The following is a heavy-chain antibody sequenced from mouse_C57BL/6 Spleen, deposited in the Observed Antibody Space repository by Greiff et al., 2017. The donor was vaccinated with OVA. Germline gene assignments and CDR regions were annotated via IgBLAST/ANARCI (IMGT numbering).Heavy chain of an antibody. CDR3: ARKTAGSSYVGYFDV. D-gene: IGHD1-1*01. CDR1: GYTFTSYW. Sequence: QVQLQQPGAELVRPGTSVKLSCKASGYTFTSYWMHWVKQRPGQGLEWIGVIDPSDSYTNYNQKFKGKATLTVDTSSSTAYMQLSSLTSEDSAVYDCARKTAGSSYVGYFDVWGTGTTVTVSS. CDR2: IDPSDSYT. J-gene: IGHJ1*03. V-gene: IGHV1-59*01.